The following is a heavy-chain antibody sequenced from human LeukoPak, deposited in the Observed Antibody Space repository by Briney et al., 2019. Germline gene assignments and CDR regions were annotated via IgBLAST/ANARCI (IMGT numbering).Heavy chain of an antibody. J-gene: IGHJ4*02. CDR1: GFTFSSYG. CDR2: ISYDGSNK. CDR3: AKDHPVAGFV. V-gene: IGHV3-30*18. Sequence: PGGSLGLSCAASGFTFSSYGMHWVRQAPGKGLEWVAVISYDGSNKYYADSVKGRFTISRDNSKNTLYLQMNSLRAEDTAVYYCAKDHPVAGFVWGQGTLVTVSS. D-gene: IGHD6-19*01.